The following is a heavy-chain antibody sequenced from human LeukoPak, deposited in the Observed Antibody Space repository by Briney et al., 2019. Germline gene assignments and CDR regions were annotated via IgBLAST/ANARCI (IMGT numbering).Heavy chain of an antibody. J-gene: IGHJ5*02. CDR2: INPSGGST. CDR3: ARENNWNDAGNWFDP. D-gene: IGHD1-1*01. V-gene: IGHV1-46*01. Sequence: ASVKVSCKASGYTFTSYYMHWVRQAPGQGLEWMGIINPSGGSTSYAQKFQGRVTMTRDTSTSTVYMELSSLRSEDTAVYYCARENNWNDAGNWFDPWGQGTLVTVSS. CDR1: GYTFTSYY.